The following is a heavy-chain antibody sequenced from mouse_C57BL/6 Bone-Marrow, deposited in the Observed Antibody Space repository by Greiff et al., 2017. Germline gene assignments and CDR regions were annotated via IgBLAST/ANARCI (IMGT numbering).Heavy chain of an antibody. Sequence: EVNVVESGGGLVQPGGSMKLSCVASGFTFSNYWMNWVRQSPEKGLEWVAQIRLKSDNYATHYAESVKGRFTISRDDSKSSVYLQMNNLRAEDTGIYYCTGGSYCYAMDYWGQGTSVTVSS. V-gene: IGHV6-3*01. D-gene: IGHD1-1*01. J-gene: IGHJ4*01. CDR1: GFTFSNYW. CDR2: IRLKSDNYAT. CDR3: TGGSYCYAMDY.